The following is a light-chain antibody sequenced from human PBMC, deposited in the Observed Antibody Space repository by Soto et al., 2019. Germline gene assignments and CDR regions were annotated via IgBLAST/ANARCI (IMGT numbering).Light chain of an antibody. J-gene: IGLJ3*02. CDR2: YDD. CDR3: AAWDDSLNAAV. CDR1: SSNIGNNA. Sequence: QSVLTQPPSVSEAPRQRVTISCSGSSSNIGNNAVNWYQQLPGKAPRLLIYYDDLRPSGVSDRFSGSKSGTSASLAISGLQAEDEADYYCAAWDDSLNAAVFGGGTKLTVL. V-gene: IGLV1-36*01.